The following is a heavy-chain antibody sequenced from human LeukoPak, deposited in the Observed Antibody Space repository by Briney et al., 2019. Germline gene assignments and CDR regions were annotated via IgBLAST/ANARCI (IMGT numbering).Heavy chain of an antibody. Sequence: ASVKVSCKAFGYTFTSYGISWVRQAPGQGLEWMGWISAYNGNTNYAQKLQGRVTMTTDTSTSTAYMELRSLRSDDTAVYYCARVTESQYSSGWEGVDYWGQGTLVTVSS. CDR3: ARVTESQYSSGWEGVDY. V-gene: IGHV1-18*01. CDR1: GYTFTSYG. CDR2: ISAYNGNT. D-gene: IGHD6-19*01. J-gene: IGHJ4*02.